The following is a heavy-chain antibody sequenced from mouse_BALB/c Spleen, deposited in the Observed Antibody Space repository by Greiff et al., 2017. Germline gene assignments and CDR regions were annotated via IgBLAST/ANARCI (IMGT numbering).Heavy chain of an antibody. V-gene: IGHV1-14*01. CDR2: INPYNDGT. D-gene: IGHD2-4*01. CDR1: GYTFTSYV. CDR3: ARGGAYDYDYFDY. J-gene: IGHJ2*01. Sequence: VQLQQSGPELVKPGASVKMSCKASGYTFTSYVMHWVKQKPGQGLEWIGYINPYNDGTKYNEKFKGKATLTSDKSSSTAYMELSSLTSEDSAVYYCARGGAYDYDYFDYWGQGTTLTVSS.